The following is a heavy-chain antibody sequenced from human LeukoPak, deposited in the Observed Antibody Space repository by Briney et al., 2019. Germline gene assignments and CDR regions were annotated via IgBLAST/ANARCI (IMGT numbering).Heavy chain of an antibody. CDR2: IYYSGST. V-gene: IGHV4-59*01. CDR3: ARDRTAAGTDFDY. Sequence: SETLSLTCTVSGGSISSYYWSWIRQPPGKGLEWIGYIYYSGSTNYNPSLKSRVTISVDTSKNQFSLKLSSVTAAGTAVYYCARDRTAAGTDFDYWGQGTLVTVSS. J-gene: IGHJ4*02. D-gene: IGHD6-13*01. CDR1: GGSISSYY.